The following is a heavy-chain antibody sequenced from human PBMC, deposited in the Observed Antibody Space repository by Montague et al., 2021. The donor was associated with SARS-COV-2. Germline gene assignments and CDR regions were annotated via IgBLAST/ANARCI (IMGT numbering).Heavy chain of an antibody. Sequence: SETLSLTCTVSGDSISSGYFYWGWIRQPPGKGLEWVGTIHYSGITYHNPSLKSRVTISVDTSRNQFSLKLGSVTAADTAIYYCARHLAISGPAAVSDYWGQGTLVTVSS. J-gene: IGHJ4*02. CDR3: ARHLAISGPAAVSDY. V-gene: IGHV4-39*01. D-gene: IGHD2-2*01. CDR1: GDSISSGYFY. CDR2: IHYSGIT.